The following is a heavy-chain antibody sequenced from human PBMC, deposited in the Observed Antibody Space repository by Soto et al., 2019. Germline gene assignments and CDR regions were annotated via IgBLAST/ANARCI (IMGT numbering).Heavy chain of an antibody. V-gene: IGHV1-69*13. D-gene: IGHD2-2*01. CDR2: IIPIFGIP. J-gene: IGHJ6*02. CDR3: AREDRDRETGLVPAAIDGMDV. CDR1: GGSFSSYS. Sequence: TSVKVSCEACGGSFSSYSITWVRQAPGHGLEWIGRIIPIFGIPTYAQKFQGRVTITADESTSTAYMELSSLRSDDTAVYYCAREDRDRETGLVPAAIDGMDVWGQGTTVTVSS.